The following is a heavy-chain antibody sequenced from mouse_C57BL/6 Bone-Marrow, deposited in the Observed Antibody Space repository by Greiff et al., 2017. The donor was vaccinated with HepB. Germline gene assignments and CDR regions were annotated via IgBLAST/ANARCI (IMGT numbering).Heavy chain of an antibody. V-gene: IGHV5-2*01. CDR3: AGFYYGSSLPAWFAY. CDR1: EYEFPSHD. J-gene: IGHJ3*01. CDR2: INSDGGST. D-gene: IGHD1-1*01. Sequence: EVQLVESGGGLVQPGESLKLSCESNEYEFPSHDMSWVRKTPEKRLELVAAINSDGGSTYYPDTMESRFIISRDNTKKTLYLQMSSLRSEDTALYYCAGFYYGSSLPAWFAYWGQGTLVTVSA.